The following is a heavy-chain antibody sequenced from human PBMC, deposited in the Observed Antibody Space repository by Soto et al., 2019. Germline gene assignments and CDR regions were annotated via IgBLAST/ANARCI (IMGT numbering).Heavy chain of an antibody. CDR3: ARQGRNTKIVILRHYATDF. V-gene: IGHV4-39*01. Sequence: PSETLSLTCSVSSGSISTNSYLWGRIRQPPGKGLEWIGAILYSGDTYYSASLKSRVTMSVDTAKNQFSLKLNSVTAADTAVYYCARQGRNTKIVILRHYATDFWGQGTAVTVSS. CDR2: ILYSGDT. J-gene: IGHJ6*02. D-gene: IGHD3-22*01. CDR1: SGSISTNSYL.